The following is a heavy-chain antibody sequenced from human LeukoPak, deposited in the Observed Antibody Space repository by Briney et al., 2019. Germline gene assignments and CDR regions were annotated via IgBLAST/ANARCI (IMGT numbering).Heavy chain of an antibody. D-gene: IGHD3-22*01. Sequence: GGSLRPSCAASGFTFSSYAMSWVRQAPGKRLEWVSAISGSGGSTYYADSVKGRFTISRDNSKNTLYLQMNSLRAEDTAVYYCAKEPRGGMIVVVITAIDYWGQGTLVTVSS. J-gene: IGHJ4*02. CDR2: ISGSGGST. CDR3: AKEPRGGMIVVVITAIDY. CDR1: GFTFSSYA. V-gene: IGHV3-23*01.